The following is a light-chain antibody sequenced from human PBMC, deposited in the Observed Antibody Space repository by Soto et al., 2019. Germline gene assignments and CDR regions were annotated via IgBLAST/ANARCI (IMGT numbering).Light chain of an antibody. Sequence: DIHMTQSPSTLSASVGYRFTITCRASQSISSWLAWYQQKPGKAPKLLIYKASSLESGVPSRFSGSGSGTEFTLTISSMKPDDFATYYCQQYNSYWTFGHGTKVDIK. CDR2: KAS. V-gene: IGKV1-5*03. J-gene: IGKJ1*01. CDR1: QSISSW. CDR3: QQYNSYWT.